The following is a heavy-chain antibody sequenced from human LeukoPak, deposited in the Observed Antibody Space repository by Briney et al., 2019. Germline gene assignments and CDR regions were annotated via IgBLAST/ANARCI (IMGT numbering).Heavy chain of an antibody. V-gene: IGHV1-69*04. CDR1: GGTFSSYA. Sequence: ASVKVSCKASGGTFSSYAIIWVRQAPGQGLEWMGRIIPILGIANYAQKFQGRVTITADKSTSTAYMELSSLRSEDTAVYYCARVSRYYDSSGYAYWGQGTLVTVSS. CDR3: ARVSRYYDSSGYAY. J-gene: IGHJ4*02. D-gene: IGHD3-22*01. CDR2: IIPILGIA.